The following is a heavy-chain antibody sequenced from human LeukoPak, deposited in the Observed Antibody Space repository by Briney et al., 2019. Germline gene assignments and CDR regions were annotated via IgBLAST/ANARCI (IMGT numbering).Heavy chain of an antibody. V-gene: IGHV1-2*02. CDR1: GYTFTGYY. Sequence: VASVKVSCTASGYTFTGYYMHWVRQAPGQGLEGMGWINPNSGGTNYAQKFQGRVTMTRDTSISTAYMELSRLRSDDTAVYYCARQVVVRSPRFDPWGQGTLVTVSS. J-gene: IGHJ5*02. CDR3: ARQVVVRSPRFDP. CDR2: INPNSGGT. D-gene: IGHD2-2*01.